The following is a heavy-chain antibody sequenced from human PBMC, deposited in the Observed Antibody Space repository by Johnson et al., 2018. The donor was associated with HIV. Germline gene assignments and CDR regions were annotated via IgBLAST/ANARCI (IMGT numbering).Heavy chain of an antibody. D-gene: IGHD3-16*02. Sequence: QVQLVESGGGLVQPGGSLRLSCVASRLTLSDSYMSWIRQAPGKGLEWVSYISGSGNALYYADSVKGRFTISRDNSKNTLYLQMNSLRAEDTAVYYCARDSYDYVWGSYRHDAFDIWGQGTMVTVSS. J-gene: IGHJ3*02. CDR1: RLTLSDSY. V-gene: IGHV3-11*04. CDR3: ARDSYDYVWGSYRHDAFDI. CDR2: ISGSGNAL.